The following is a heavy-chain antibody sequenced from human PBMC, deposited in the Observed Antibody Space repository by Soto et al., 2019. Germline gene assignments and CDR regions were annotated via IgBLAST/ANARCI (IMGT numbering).Heavy chain of an antibody. CDR2: IIPIFGTA. J-gene: IGHJ5*02. D-gene: IGHD3-9*01. CDR3: ASGRLYDILTGYCWFDP. CDR1: GGTFSYA. Sequence: SVKVSCKASGGTFSYAISWVRQAPGQGLEWMGGIIPIFGTANYAQKFQGRVTISADESTSTAYMELSSLRSEDTAVYYCASGRLYDILTGYCWFDPWGQGTLVTVSS. V-gene: IGHV1-69*13.